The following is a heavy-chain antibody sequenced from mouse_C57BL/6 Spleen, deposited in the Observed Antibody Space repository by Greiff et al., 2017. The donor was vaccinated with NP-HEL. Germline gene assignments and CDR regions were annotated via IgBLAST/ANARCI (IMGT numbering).Heavy chain of an antibody. D-gene: IGHD2-4*01. Sequence: QVQLQQSGAELVRPGSSVKLSCKASGYTFTSYWMHWVKQRPIQGLEWIGNIDPSDSETHYNQKFKDKATLTVDKSSSTAYMQLSSLTSEDSAVYYCARRGESTKITTGPWFAYWGQGTLVTVSA. CDR3: ARRGESTKITTGPWFAY. CDR1: GYTFTSYW. CDR2: IDPSDSET. V-gene: IGHV1-52*01. J-gene: IGHJ3*01.